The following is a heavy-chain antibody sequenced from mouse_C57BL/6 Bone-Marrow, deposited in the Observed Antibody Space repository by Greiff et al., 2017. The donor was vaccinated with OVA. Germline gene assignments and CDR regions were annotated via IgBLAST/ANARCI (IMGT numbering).Heavy chain of an antibody. D-gene: IGHD1-1*01. Sequence: QVQLQQPWAELVKPGASVKLSCKASGYTFTSYWMHWVKQRPGQGLEWIGMIHPNSGSTNYNEKFKSKATLTVDKSSSTAYMQLSSLTSEDSAVYYCARISTITTVAPFDYWGQGTTLTVSS. CDR2: IHPNSGST. CDR1: GYTFTSYW. CDR3: ARISTITTVAPFDY. J-gene: IGHJ2*01. V-gene: IGHV1-64*01.